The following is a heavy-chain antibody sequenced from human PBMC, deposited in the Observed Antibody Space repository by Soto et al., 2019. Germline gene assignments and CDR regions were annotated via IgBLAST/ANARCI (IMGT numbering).Heavy chain of an antibody. Sequence: PSETLSLTCTVSGGSISSYYWSWIRQPPGKGLEWIGYIDYSGSTNYNPSLKSRVTISVDTSKNHFSLKLSSVTAADTAVYYCASVRGGYYYAMDVWGQGTTVTVSS. CDR1: GGSISSYY. V-gene: IGHV4-59*01. CDR2: IDYSGST. D-gene: IGHD3-10*02. CDR3: ASVRGGYYYAMDV. J-gene: IGHJ6*02.